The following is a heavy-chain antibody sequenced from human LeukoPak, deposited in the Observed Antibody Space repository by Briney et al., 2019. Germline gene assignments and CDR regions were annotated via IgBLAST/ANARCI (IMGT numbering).Heavy chain of an antibody. V-gene: IGHV3-53*01. Sequence: GGSLRLSCAASGFTVSTDHMSWVRQAPGKGLEWVAISYSEEWVAISYSCGTSQYAESVKGRFTISRDNSRNTLSLQMNSLRAEDTALYYCARVWELSFDHWGQGTLVTVSS. J-gene: IGHJ4*02. D-gene: IGHD1-26*01. CDR3: ARVWELSFDH. CDR2: SYSEEWVAISYSCGTS. CDR1: GFTVSTDH.